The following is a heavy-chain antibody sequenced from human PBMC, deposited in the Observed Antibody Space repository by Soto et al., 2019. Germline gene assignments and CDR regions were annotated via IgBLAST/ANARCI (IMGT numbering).Heavy chain of an antibody. V-gene: IGHV1-18*01. CDR1: GYTLTSYG. J-gene: IGHJ5*02. CDR3: ARDLVGNYYDSSGLNWFDP. CDR2: ISAYNGNT. D-gene: IGHD3-22*01. Sequence: ASVKVSCKASGYTLTSYGISWVRQAPGQGLEWMGWISAYNGNTNYAQNLQGRVTMTTDTSTSTAYMELRSLRSDDAAVYYCARDLVGNYYDSSGLNWFDPWGQGTLVTVSS.